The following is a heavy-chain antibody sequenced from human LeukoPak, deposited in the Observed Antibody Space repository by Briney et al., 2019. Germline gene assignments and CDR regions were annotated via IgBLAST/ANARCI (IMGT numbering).Heavy chain of an antibody. Sequence: PSETLSLTCTVSGGPISSSSYFWHWIRQPPGKGLEWIGSIYYSGSTYYNPSLKSRVTISVDTSKNQFSLKLSSVTAADTAVYYCARHNDIDSGSYYSDYWGQGTLVTVSS. CDR1: GGPISSSSYF. CDR3: ARHNDIDSGSYYSDY. J-gene: IGHJ4*02. CDR2: IYYSGST. V-gene: IGHV4-39*01. D-gene: IGHD3-10*01.